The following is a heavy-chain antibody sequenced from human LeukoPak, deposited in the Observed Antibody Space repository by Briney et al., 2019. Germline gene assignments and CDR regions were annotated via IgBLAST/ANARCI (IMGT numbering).Heavy chain of an antibody. J-gene: IGHJ4*02. D-gene: IGHD3-10*01. V-gene: IGHV4-39*07. CDR3: ARGNLWFAARPGVDY. CDR1: GGSISSSSYY. Sequence: SETLSLTCTVSGGSISSSSYYWGWIRQPPGKGLEWIGEINHSGSTNYNPSLKSRVTISVDTSKNQFSLKLSSVTAADTAVYYCARGNLWFAARPGVDYWGQGTLVTVSS. CDR2: INHSGST.